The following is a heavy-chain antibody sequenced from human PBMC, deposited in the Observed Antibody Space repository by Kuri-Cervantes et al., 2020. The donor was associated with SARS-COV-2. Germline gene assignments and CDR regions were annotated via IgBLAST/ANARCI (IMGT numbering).Heavy chain of an antibody. CDR2: IVVGSGNT. CDR1: GSTFSGSA. CDR3: APFYYRSINNWSDP. J-gene: IGHJ5*02. V-gene: IGHV1-58*02. Sequence: TSVKVSCKPSGSTFSGSAIQWVRQARGQRLEWIGWIVVGSGNTDYAREFQERVTITRDMSTTTVYMELSGLRSDDTAMYYCAPFYYRSINNWSDPWGQGTQVTVSS. D-gene: IGHD3-10*01.